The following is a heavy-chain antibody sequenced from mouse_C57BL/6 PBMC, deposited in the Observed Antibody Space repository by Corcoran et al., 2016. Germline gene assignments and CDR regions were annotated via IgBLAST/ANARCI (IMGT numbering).Heavy chain of an antibody. V-gene: IGHV3-6*01. J-gene: IGHJ3*01. CDR2: ISYDGSN. Sequence: DVQLQVSGPGLVKPSQSLSLTCSVTGYSITSGYYWNWIRQFPGNKLEWMGYISYDGSNNYNPSLKNRISLTRDTSKNQFFLQLNSVTTEDTATYYCARDNHYCSSWRFAYWGQGTLVTVSA. D-gene: IGHD1-1*01. CDR3: ARDNHYCSSWRFAY. CDR1: GYSITSGYY.